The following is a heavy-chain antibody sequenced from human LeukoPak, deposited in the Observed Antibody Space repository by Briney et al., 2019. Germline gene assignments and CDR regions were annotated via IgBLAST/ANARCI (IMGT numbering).Heavy chain of an antibody. D-gene: IGHD3-10*01. CDR1: GSSFSSFA. J-gene: IGHJ4*02. Sequence: GASVKVSCKVSGSSFSSFAISWVRQAPGQGLEWVGTITPIMNIANSAQKFQGRVTITADKSTSTAYMDLSNLTSEDTAIYYCARGPSRSLVLDDWGQGTLLTVSS. CDR2: ITPIMNIA. CDR3: ARGPSRSLVLDD. V-gene: IGHV1-69*04.